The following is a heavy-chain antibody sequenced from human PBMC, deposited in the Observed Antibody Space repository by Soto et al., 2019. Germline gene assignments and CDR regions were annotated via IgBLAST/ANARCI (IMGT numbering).Heavy chain of an antibody. CDR2: LYTMGST. Sequence: QVQLQESGPGLVKSSETLSLTCTVSGGSISGYYWSWIRQPAGKGLEWIGRLYTMGSTNYNPSLQSRVTMSVDTSKNEFSLTVRSVTAADTAVYFCARVRDYGLGTNRHYYGMHVWGQGTTVTVSS. D-gene: IGHD3-10*01. J-gene: IGHJ6*02. V-gene: IGHV4-4*07. CDR1: GGSISGYY. CDR3: ARVRDYGLGTNRHYYGMHV.